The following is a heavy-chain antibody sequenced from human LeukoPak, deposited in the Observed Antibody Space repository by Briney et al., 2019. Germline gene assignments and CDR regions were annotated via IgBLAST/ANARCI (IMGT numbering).Heavy chain of an antibody. CDR2: FSSRGGST. V-gene: IGHV3-23*01. J-gene: IGHJ4*02. CDR1: GFTFSSYA. CDR3: AKSDGYNPADYFDY. Sequence: PGGSLRLSCAASGFTFSSYAMSWVRQAPGKGLEWVSTFSSRGGSTYYADSVKGRFTVSRDNSKNTLYLQMNSLRAEDTAVYYCAKSDGYNPADYFDYWGQGTLVTVSS. D-gene: IGHD5-24*01.